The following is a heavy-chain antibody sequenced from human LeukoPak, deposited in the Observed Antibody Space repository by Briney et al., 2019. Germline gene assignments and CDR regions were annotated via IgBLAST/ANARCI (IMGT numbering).Heavy chain of an antibody. CDR3: ATVHTYYDILTGYFDY. J-gene: IGHJ4*02. Sequence: GGSLRLSCAASGFTFSSDAMSWVREAPGKGLEWVSAISGSGGSTYYADSVKGRFTISRDNSKNTLYLQMNSLRAEDTAVYYCATVHTYYDILTGYFDYWGQGTLVTVSS. D-gene: IGHD3-9*01. CDR2: ISGSGGST. V-gene: IGHV3-23*01. CDR1: GFTFSSDA.